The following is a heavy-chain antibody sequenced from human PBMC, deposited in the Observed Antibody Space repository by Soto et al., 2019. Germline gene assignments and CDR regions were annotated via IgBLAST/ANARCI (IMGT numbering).Heavy chain of an antibody. J-gene: IGHJ6*02. CDR3: ARKMDTIDYYYGMDV. D-gene: IGHD5-12*01. CDR1: GGSFSGYY. V-gene: IGHV4-34*01. Sequence: SETLSLTCAVYGGSFSGYYWSWIRQPPGKGLEWIGEINHSGSTNYNPSLKSRVTISVDTSKNQFSLKLSSVTAADTAVYYCARKMDTIDYYYGMDVWGQGTTVTVSS. CDR2: INHSGST.